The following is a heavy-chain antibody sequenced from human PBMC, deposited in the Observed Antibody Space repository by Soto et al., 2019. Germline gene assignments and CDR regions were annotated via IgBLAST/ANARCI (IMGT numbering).Heavy chain of an antibody. CDR1: GFTFSSYG. J-gene: IGHJ4*02. CDR2: IWYDGSNK. CDR3: ARDQQWLVRFYFDF. D-gene: IGHD6-19*01. V-gene: IGHV3-33*01. Sequence: LRLSCAASGFTFSSYGMHWVRQAPGKGLEWVAVIWYDGSNKYYADSVKGRFTISRDNSKNTLYLQMNSLRAEDTAVYYCARDQQWLVRFYFDFWGQGTLVTVSS.